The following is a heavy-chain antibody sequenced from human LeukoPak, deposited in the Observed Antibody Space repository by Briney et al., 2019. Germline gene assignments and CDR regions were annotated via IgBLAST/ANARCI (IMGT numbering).Heavy chain of an antibody. D-gene: IGHD3-16*01. CDR2: IFHSGST. Sequence: SETLSLTCAVTGASISSSNWWSWVRQPPGKGLEWIGEIFHSGSTNYKPSLRSRATISVDKSKNQFSLKLSSVTAADTAVYYCASRAPRDNYDRYLPIDYWGQGTLVTVSS. J-gene: IGHJ4*02. CDR1: GASISSSNW. CDR3: ASRAPRDNYDRYLPIDY. V-gene: IGHV4-4*02.